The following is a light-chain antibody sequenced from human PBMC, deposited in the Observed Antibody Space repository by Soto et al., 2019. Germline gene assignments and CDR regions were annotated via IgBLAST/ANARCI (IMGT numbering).Light chain of an antibody. CDR3: QQYNTWPPT. CDR1: QSVSSN. J-gene: IGKJ1*01. Sequence: EIVLTQSPDTRSVSPGERAALSCRASQSVSSNLAWYQQKPGQAPRLLIYGASTRATGIPARFSGSGSGTEFTLTVSSLQSEDFAVYYCQQYNTWPPTFGQGTKVDIK. V-gene: IGKV3-15*01. CDR2: GAS.